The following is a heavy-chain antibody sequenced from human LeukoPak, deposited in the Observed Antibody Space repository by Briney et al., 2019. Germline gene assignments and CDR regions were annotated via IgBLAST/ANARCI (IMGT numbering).Heavy chain of an antibody. J-gene: IGHJ4*02. D-gene: IGHD6-13*01. CDR1: GFTFSSYA. CDR3: AKGRSSWSAFDY. Sequence: GGSLRLSCAASGFTFSSYAMSWVRQAPGKGLEWVSTMTGSGGSTYYADSVKGRFTISRDNSKNTLYLRMNSLRAEDTAVYYCAKGRSSWSAFDYWGQGTLVTVSS. V-gene: IGHV3-23*01. CDR2: MTGSGGST.